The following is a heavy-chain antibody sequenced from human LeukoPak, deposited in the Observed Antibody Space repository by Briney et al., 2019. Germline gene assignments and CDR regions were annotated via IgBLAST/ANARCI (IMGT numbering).Heavy chain of an antibody. CDR3: AKDSSPYYYDSSGYYPYWYFDL. CDR2: ISGSGGST. CDR1: GFTFSSYA. V-gene: IGHV3-23*01. D-gene: IGHD3-22*01. J-gene: IGHJ2*01. Sequence: RGCLRLSCAAPGFTFSSYAMSSVRQAPGKGLEWVSAISGSGGSTYYADSVKGRFTIYRDNSKNTLYLQMNSLRAEDTAVYYCAKDSSPYYYDSSGYYPYWYFDLWGRGTLVTVSS.